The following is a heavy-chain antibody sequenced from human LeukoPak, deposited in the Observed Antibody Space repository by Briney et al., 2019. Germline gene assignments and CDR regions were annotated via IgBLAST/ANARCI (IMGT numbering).Heavy chain of an antibody. V-gene: IGHV3-21*01. CDR2: ISSSSSYI. CDR1: ELTSSSYS. D-gene: IGHD5-18*01. Sequence: GGSLSLSCEPSELTSSSYSMNWVGKAPGKGLEWVSSISSSSSYIYYADSVKGRFTISRDNAKNSLYLQTNSLRAEDTAVYYCARDTAFDYWGQGTLVTVSS. CDR3: ARDTAFDY. J-gene: IGHJ4*02.